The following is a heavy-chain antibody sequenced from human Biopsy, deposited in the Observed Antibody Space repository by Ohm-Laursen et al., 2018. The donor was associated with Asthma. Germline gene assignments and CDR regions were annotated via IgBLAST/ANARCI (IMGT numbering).Heavy chain of an antibody. CDR3: ARTFHFWSPYHAEHYQL. V-gene: IGHV3-7*01. Sequence: GSLRLSCSASGFTFGDYWMSWVRQVPGKGLAWVANIKHDGSEKNHVDSLKGRFTISRDNAKNSLYLQMNSLRVEDTAVYYCARTFHFWSPYHAEHYQLWGQGTLVTLSS. J-gene: IGHJ1*01. D-gene: IGHD3-3*02. CDR1: GFTFGDYW. CDR2: IKHDGSEK.